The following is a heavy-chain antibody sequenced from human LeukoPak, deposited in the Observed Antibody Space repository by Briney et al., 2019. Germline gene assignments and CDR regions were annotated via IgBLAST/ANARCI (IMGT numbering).Heavy chain of an antibody. J-gene: IGHJ5*02. Sequence: PSETLSLTCTVSGGSISTYTWSWIRQPPGKGLEWIGYTSYSGGTNYNPSLKSRVTISLDTSKNQFSLKLSSVTAADSALYYCARTPDSSGYFYFLDPWGQGILVTVSS. D-gene: IGHD3-22*01. CDR2: TSYSGGT. CDR1: GGSISTYT. V-gene: IGHV4-59*08. CDR3: ARTPDSSGYFYFLDP.